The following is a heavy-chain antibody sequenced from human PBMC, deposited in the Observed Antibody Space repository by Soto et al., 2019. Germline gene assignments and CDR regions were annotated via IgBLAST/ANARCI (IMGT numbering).Heavy chain of an antibody. CDR1: GYTFTGYY. CDR3: AREIRYFDWLPRFYMDV. Sequence: ASVKVSCKASGYTFTGYYMHWVRQAPGQGLEWMGWINPNSGGTNYAQKFQGWVTMTRDTSISTAYMELSRLRSDDTAVYYCAREIRYFDWLPRFYMDVWGKGTTVTVSS. J-gene: IGHJ6*03. D-gene: IGHD3-9*01. V-gene: IGHV1-2*04. CDR2: INPNSGGT.